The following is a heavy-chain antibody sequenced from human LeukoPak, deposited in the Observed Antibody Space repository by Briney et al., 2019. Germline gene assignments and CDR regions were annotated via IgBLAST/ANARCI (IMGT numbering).Heavy chain of an antibody. CDR3: ARVWCSSTSCFAGAFDI. D-gene: IGHD2-2*01. V-gene: IGHV3-30-3*01. J-gene: IGHJ3*02. CDR2: ISYDGSNK. CDR1: GFTFSSYA. Sequence: GGSLRLSCAASGFTFSSYAMHWVRQAPGKGLEWVAVISYDGSNKYYADSVKGRFTISRDNPKNTLYLQMNSLRAEDTAVYYCARVWCSSTSCFAGAFDIWGQGTMVTVSS.